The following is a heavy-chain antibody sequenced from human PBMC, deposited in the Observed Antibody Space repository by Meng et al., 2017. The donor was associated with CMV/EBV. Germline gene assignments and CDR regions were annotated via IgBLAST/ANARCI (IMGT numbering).Heavy chain of an antibody. CDR3: ARVVPAAIGGRGGPFDY. CDR2: INHSGST. CDR1: GGSSSGYY. J-gene: IGHJ4*02. V-gene: IGHV4-34*01. D-gene: IGHD2-2*02. Sequence: GPLRLPCAVHGGSSSGYYWSWIRQPPGKGLEWIGEINHSGSTNYNPSLKSRVTISVDTSKNQFSLKLSSVTAADTAVYYCARVVPAAIGGRGGPFDYWGQGTLVTVSS.